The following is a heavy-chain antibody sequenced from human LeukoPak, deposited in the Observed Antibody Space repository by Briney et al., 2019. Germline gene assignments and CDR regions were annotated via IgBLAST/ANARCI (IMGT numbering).Heavy chain of an antibody. CDR2: ISSSSSYI. D-gene: IGHD3-16*02. CDR3: ARRGDMITFGGVIGNWFDP. Sequence: QAGGSLRLSCAASGFTFSSDSMNWVRQAPGKGLEWVSSISSSSSYIYYADSAKGRFTISRDNAKNSLYLQMNSLRAEDPAVYDCARRGDMITFGGVIGNWFDPWGQGTLVTVS. CDR1: GFTFSSDS. V-gene: IGHV3-21*01. J-gene: IGHJ5*02.